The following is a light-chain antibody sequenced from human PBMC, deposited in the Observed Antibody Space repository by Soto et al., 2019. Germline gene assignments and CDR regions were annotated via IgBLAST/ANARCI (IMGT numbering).Light chain of an antibody. Sequence: QSVLTRPPSVSAAPGQKVTISCSGSSSNIGNNYVSWYQQLPGTAPKLLIYDNNKRPSGIPDRFSGSKSGTSATLGITGLQTGDEADYYRGTWDSSLSAGPYVFGIGTKVTVL. V-gene: IGLV1-51*01. CDR2: DNN. CDR3: GTWDSSLSAGPYV. J-gene: IGLJ1*01. CDR1: SSNIGNNY.